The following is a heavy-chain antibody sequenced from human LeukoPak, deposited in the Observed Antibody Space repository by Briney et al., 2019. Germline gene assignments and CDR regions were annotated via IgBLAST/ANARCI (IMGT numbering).Heavy chain of an antibody. Sequence: TGGSLRLSCAASGFTFSSYSMNWVRQAPGKGLEWVSSISSSSSYIYYADSVKGRFTISRDNAKNSLYLQMNSLRAEDTAVYYYAKNSGSYTDYYYYYMDVWGKGTTVTISS. CDR1: GFTFSSYS. V-gene: IGHV3-21*01. CDR3: AKNSGSYTDYYYYYMDV. J-gene: IGHJ6*03. D-gene: IGHD1-26*01. CDR2: ISSSSSYI.